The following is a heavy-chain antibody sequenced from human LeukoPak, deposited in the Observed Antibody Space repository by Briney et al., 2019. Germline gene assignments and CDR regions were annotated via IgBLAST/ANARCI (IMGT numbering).Heavy chain of an antibody. J-gene: IGHJ6*02. D-gene: IGHD3-9*01. Sequence: GGSLRLSCAASGFTFSDYNMNWVRQAPGKGLEWVSYITNGGSTIHHADSVKGRFTISRDNAKKTLYLQMNSLRAEDTAVYYCSRSIGLTGGGVDVWGQGTTVTVSS. CDR3: SRSIGLTGGGVDV. V-gene: IGHV3-11*01. CDR2: ITNGGSTI. CDR1: GFTFSDYN.